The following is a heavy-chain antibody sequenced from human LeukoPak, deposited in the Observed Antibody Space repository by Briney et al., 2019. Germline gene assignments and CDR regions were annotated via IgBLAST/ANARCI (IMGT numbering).Heavy chain of an antibody. CDR3: ARGLRGVDTEMAHFDS. CDR2: INHSGST. CDR1: GGSFSGYY. J-gene: IGHJ4*02. D-gene: IGHD5-24*01. V-gene: IGHV4-34*01. Sequence: SETLSLTCAVYGGSFSGYYWSWIRQPPGLGLEWIGEINHSGSTNNNPSLKSRVTISVDTSKNQFSLRLSSVTAADTAVYYCARGLRGVDTEMAHFDSWGQGNLVTVSS.